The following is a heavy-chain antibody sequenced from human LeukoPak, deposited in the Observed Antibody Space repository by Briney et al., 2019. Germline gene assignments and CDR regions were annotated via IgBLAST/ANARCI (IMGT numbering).Heavy chain of an antibody. Sequence: GGSLRLSCAASGFTFSSYSMNWVRQAPGKGLEWVSSISSSSNYIYYTDSVKGRFTISRDNAKNSLYLQMNSLRADDTAVYYCARDTPPGYSRVHDYWGQGTLVTVSS. CDR3: ARDTPPGYSRVHDY. J-gene: IGHJ4*02. CDR1: GFTFSSYS. D-gene: IGHD5-18*01. CDR2: ISSSSNYI. V-gene: IGHV3-21*06.